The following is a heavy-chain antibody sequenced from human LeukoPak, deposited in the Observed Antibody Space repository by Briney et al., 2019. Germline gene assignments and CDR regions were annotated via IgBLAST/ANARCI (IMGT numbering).Heavy chain of an antibody. CDR1: GFIFSSYA. V-gene: IGHV3-23*01. CDR2: ISGSGGRI. CDR3: AREVLGSSWYESRFDY. D-gene: IGHD6-13*01. Sequence: PGGSLRLSCAASGFIFSSYAVSWVRQAPGKGLEWVSLISGSGGRIYYADSGKGRFTISRDNSKNTLSLQMNSLRAEDTAVYYCAREVLGSSWYESRFDYWGQGTLVTVSS. J-gene: IGHJ4*02.